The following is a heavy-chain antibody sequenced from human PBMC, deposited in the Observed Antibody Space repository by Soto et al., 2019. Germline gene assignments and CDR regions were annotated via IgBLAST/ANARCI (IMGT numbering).Heavy chain of an antibody. CDR3: ARQGRGWFHFDY. CDR2: INPNSGDT. CDR1: GYIFNGYY. V-gene: IGHV1-2*02. J-gene: IGHJ4*02. D-gene: IGHD6-19*01. Sequence: QVQLVQSGAEVQKPGSSVKVSCKASGYIFNGYYMHWVRQAPGLGLEWMGWINPNSGDTNYAQKFQGRVTMTTDTSISTAFMEQSRLTSDDPAVYYRARQGRGWFHFDYLGQGTLVTVSS.